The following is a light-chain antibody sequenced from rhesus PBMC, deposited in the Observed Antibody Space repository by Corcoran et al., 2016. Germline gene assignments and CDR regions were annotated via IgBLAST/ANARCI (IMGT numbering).Light chain of an antibody. CDR2: EGT. J-gene: IGLJ1*01. Sequence: QAALTQPRSVSGSPGQSVTISCTGTSNDIGGYIYVSWYQQHPGTAPKLMIYEGTKRPSGVSDRFSGSKSGSTASLTISGLQAEDEADYYCCSYAGSYTYIFGLGTGLTVL. CDR1: SNDIGGYIY. CDR3: CSYAGSYTYI. V-gene: IGLV2-32*01.